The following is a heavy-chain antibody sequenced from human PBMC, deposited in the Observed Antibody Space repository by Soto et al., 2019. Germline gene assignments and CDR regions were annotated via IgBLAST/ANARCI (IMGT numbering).Heavy chain of an antibody. CDR2: IYYSGSI. CDR1: GGSISSYY. J-gene: IGHJ4*02. CDR3: ARGSTVTTGYFDY. Sequence: QVQLQESGPGLVKPSETLSLTCTVSGGSISSYYWSWIRQHPGKGLEWIEYIYYSGSINYNPSLKRRVTISVDKSKNPFSLKLSSVTAADTDVYYCARGSTVTTGYFDYLGQGTLVTVSS. D-gene: IGHD4-17*01. V-gene: IGHV4-59*01.